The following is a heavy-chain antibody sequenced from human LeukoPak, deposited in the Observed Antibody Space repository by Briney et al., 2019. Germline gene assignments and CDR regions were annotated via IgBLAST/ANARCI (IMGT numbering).Heavy chain of an antibody. D-gene: IGHD1-26*01. CDR2: ISGSGGRT. V-gene: IGHV3-23*01. J-gene: IGHJ3*02. CDR1: GFSFSGNS. Sequence: GGSLRLSCAASGFSFSGNSINWVRQAPGKGLEWVSGISGSGGRTNYADSVKGRFTISRDSSKKTLYLQMHSLRADDTALYYCAKGSGSYHDAFDIWGQGTVVTVSS. CDR3: AKGSGSYHDAFDI.